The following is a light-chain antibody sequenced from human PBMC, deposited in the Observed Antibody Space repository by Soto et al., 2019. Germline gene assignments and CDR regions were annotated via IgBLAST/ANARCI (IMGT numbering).Light chain of an antibody. CDR2: SAS. V-gene: IGKV1-9*01. CDR1: LGIRDY. CDR3: QQLRMYPST. Sequence: DIQLTQSPSFLSASVGDRVTITCRASLGIRDYLAWYQQKPGKVPRLLIYSASTLYGGVPSRFSGSGSGTDFALTITSLQAEDFATYYCQQLRMYPSTFGGGTKVDIK. J-gene: IGKJ4*01.